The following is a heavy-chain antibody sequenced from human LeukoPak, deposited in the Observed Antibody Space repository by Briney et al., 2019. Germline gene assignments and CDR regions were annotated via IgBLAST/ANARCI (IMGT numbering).Heavy chain of an antibody. V-gene: IGHV4-59*01. Sequence: GSLRLSCAASGFTFSSYSMNWIRQPPGKGLEWIAYIHYSGTTNYNPSLKSRVTISVDTSKNQLPLKLGSVTAADTAVYYCARRGYNYGNWFDPWGQGTLVTVSS. CDR2: IHYSGTT. CDR3: ARRGYNYGNWFDP. J-gene: IGHJ5*02. CDR1: GFTFSSYS. D-gene: IGHD5-18*01.